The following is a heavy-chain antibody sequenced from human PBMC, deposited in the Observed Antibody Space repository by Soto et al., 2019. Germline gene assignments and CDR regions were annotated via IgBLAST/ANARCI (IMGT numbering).Heavy chain of an antibody. Sequence: VASVKVSCKASGYTFTSYGISWVRQAPGQGLEWMGWISAYNGNTNYAQKLQGRVTMTTDTSTSTAYMELRSLRSDDTAVYYCARVVVVGATWSFYIWGQGTMVTVSS. CDR1: GYTFTSYG. D-gene: IGHD2-15*01. V-gene: IGHV1-18*01. J-gene: IGHJ3*02. CDR3: ARVVVVGATWSFYI. CDR2: ISAYNGNT.